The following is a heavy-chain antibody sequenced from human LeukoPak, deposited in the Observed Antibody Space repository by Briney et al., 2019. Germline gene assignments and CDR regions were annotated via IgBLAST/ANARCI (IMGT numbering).Heavy chain of an antibody. CDR2: IRFDESHR. V-gene: IGHV3-33*01. CDR1: GFTSSSYG. J-gene: IGHJ4*02. D-gene: IGHD6-13*01. Sequence: PGGSLRLSCAASGFTSSSYGMHWVRQAPGKGLEWVAVIRFDESHRYYADSVKGRFTISRDNSKNTLFLQMNSLRAEDTALYYCARWDIPTADIDYWGQGTLVTVSS. CDR3: ARWDIPTADIDY.